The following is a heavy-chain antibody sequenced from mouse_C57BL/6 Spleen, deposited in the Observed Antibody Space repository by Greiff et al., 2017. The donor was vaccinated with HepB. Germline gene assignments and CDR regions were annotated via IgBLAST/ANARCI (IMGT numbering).Heavy chain of an antibody. Sequence: QVQLQQSGAELVRPGSSVKLSCKASGYTFTSYWMDWVKQRPGQGLEWIGNIYPSDSETHYNQKFKDKATLTVDKSSSTAYMQLSSLTSEDSAVYYCARYEDGSSFPFDYWGQGTTLTVSS. J-gene: IGHJ2*01. CDR1: GYTFTSYW. CDR2: IYPSDSET. CDR3: ARYEDGSSFPFDY. V-gene: IGHV1-61*01. D-gene: IGHD1-1*01.